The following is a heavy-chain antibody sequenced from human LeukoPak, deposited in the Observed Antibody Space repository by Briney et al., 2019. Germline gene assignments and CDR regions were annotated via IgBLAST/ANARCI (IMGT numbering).Heavy chain of an antibody. CDR2: IKQDGSEK. CDR3: AKLVVMTAAQWYFDL. J-gene: IGHJ2*01. V-gene: IGHV3-7*03. D-gene: IGHD2-21*02. CDR1: GFTFNSYW. Sequence: GGSLRLSCAASGFTFNSYWMGWLRQAPGKGLDWVANIKQDGSEKYYLDSGNGRFTISRDNAKNSLYLQINSLRAEDTAVYYCAKLVVMTAAQWYFDLWGRGTLVTVSS.